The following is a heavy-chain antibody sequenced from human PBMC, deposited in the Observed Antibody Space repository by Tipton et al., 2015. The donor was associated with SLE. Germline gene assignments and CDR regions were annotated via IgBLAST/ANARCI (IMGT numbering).Heavy chain of an antibody. Sequence: TLSLTCTVSGGSISGSTYYWGWIRQPPGEGLEWIGSIYYSGTTYYNPSLRGRLTLSVETSKDQISLRLTSVTAADTAGYYCARHLATRADYGDYINAFDYWGQGTLVTVSS. CDR3: ARHLATRADYGDYINAFDY. CDR2: IYYSGTT. CDR1: GGSISGSTYY. J-gene: IGHJ4*02. D-gene: IGHD4-17*01. V-gene: IGHV4-39*07.